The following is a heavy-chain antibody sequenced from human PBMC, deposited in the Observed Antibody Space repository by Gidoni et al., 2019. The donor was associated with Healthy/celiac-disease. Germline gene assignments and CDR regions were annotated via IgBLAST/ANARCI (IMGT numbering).Heavy chain of an antibody. CDR1: GFTFSGYA. Sequence: QVQMVEYGGGVVQHGRSLRLSCAASGFTFSGYAMHWIRQAPGKGLEWVAVISYDGSNKYYADSVKGRFTISRDNSKNTLYLQMNSLRAEDTAVYYCARDTSFSSGHFDYWGQGTLVTVSS. CDR2: ISYDGSNK. CDR3: ARDTSFSSGHFDY. V-gene: IGHV3-30-3*01. J-gene: IGHJ4*02. D-gene: IGHD6-19*01.